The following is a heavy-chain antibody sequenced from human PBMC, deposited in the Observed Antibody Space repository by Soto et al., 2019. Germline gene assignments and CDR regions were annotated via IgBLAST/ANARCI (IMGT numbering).Heavy chain of an antibody. V-gene: IGHV3-23*01. J-gene: IGHJ5*02. Sequence: LRLSCAASGFTFTSSAMSWVRQAPGKGLEWVSAISGSGGSTYYADSVKGRFTISRDNSKNTLYLQMNSLRDEDTAVYYCAKDLAEGWFDPWGQGTLVTVSS. CDR1: GFTFTSSA. CDR2: ISGSGGST. CDR3: AKDLAEGWFDP.